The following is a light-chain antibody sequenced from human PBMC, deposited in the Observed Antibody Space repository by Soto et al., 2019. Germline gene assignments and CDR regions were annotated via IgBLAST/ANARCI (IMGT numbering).Light chain of an antibody. Sequence: SVLTQPPSASGSPGQSVTISCRGTKNDIGVYDFVSWYQHHPGKVPRLIIYEVVQRPSGVPDRFSGSKSGNTASLTVSGLQAADEADYFCKSYAGSNTYVFGSGTKVTVL. V-gene: IGLV2-8*01. CDR3: KSYAGSNTYV. CDR1: KNDIGVYDF. CDR2: EVV. J-gene: IGLJ1*01.